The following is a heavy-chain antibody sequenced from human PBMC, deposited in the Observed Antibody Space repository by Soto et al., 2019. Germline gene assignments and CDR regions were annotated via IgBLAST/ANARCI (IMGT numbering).Heavy chain of an antibody. J-gene: IGHJ4*02. CDR3: TTGSSWSQGFDY. D-gene: IGHD6-13*01. CDR2: IKSKTDGGTT. CDR1: GFTFSNAW. Sequence: GGSLRLSCAASGFTFSNAWMNWVRQAPGKGLEWVGRIKSKTDGGTTDYASPVKGRFTISRDDSKNTLYLQMNSLKTEDTAVYYCTTGSSWSQGFDYWGQGTLVTVSS. V-gene: IGHV3-15*07.